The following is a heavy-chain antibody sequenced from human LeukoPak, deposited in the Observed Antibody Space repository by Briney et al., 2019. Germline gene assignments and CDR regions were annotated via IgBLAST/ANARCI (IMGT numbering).Heavy chain of an antibody. D-gene: IGHD1-26*01. J-gene: IGHJ6*03. V-gene: IGHV4-30-4*08. CDR3: ANGIVGAPDYYMDV. Sequence: SETLSLTCTVSGGSISSGDYYWSWIRQPPGKGLEWFGYIYYSGSTHYNPSLKSRVTISVDTSKNQFSLKLSSVTAADTAVYYCANGIVGAPDYYMDVWGKGTTVTVSS. CDR1: GGSISSGDYY. CDR2: IYYSGST.